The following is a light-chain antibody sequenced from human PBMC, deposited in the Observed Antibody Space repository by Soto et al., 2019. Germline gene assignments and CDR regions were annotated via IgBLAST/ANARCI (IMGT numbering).Light chain of an antibody. CDR2: DAS. CDR3: QQRSNWLT. Sequence: EIVLTQSPATLSLSPGERATLSCRASQSVSSYLAWYQQKPGQAHRLLIYDASNKATGLPARFSGSGSGTDFTLTISSLEPEDFAVYYCQQRSNWLTFGGGTKVEIK. CDR1: QSVSSY. V-gene: IGKV3-11*01. J-gene: IGKJ4*01.